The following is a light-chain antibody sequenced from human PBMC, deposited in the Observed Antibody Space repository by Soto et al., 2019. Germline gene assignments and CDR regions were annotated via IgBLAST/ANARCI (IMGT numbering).Light chain of an antibody. V-gene: IGLV2-23*01. CDR1: SSDVGSYNL. J-gene: IGLJ2*01. CDR3: CSYAGSSTYVV. CDR2: EDS. Sequence: QSALTQPASVSGSPGQSITISCTGTSSDVGSYNLVSWYQQHPGKAPKLMIYEDSKRPSGVSNRFSGSKSGNTASLTISGLQAEEEADYYCCSYAGSSTYVVFGGGTKLTVL.